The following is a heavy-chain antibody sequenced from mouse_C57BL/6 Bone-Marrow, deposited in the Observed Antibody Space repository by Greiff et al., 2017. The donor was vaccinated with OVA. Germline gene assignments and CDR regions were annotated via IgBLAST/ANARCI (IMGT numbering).Heavy chain of an antibody. CDR3: ARDRTGTRYFDV. V-gene: IGHV5-16*01. J-gene: IGHJ1*03. Sequence: EVQVVESEGGLVQPGSSMKLSCTASGFTFSDYYMAWVRQVPEKGLEWVANINYDGSSTYYLDSLKSRFIISRDNAKNILYLQMSSLKSEDTATYYCARDRTGTRYFDVWGTGTTVTVSS. CDR2: INYDGSST. CDR1: GFTFSDYY. D-gene: IGHD4-1*01.